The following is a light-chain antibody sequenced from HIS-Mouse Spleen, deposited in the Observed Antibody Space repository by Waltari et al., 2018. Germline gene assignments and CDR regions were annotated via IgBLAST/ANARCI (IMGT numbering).Light chain of an antibody. CDR3: SSYTSSSTLV. J-gene: IGLJ3*02. V-gene: IGLV2-14*03. CDR1: SSDVAGYNY. CDR2: DVS. Sequence: QSALTQPASVSGSPGQSITISCTGTSSDVAGYNYVPWYQQHPGKAPKLMIYDVSNRPSGVSNRFSGSKSGNTASLTISGLQAEDEADYYCSSYTSSSTLVFGGGTKLTVL.